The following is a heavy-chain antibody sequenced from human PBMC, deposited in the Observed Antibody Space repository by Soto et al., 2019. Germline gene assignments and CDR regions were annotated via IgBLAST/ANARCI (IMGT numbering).Heavy chain of an antibody. J-gene: IGHJ4*02. CDR1: GFTVDDYA. CDR2: ISWNRGNI. Sequence: EVQLEESGGALVQPGRSLRLSCAASGFTVDDYAMHWVRQGLGKGLEWVSSISWNRGNIGYADAVKGRFTTSRDNANNSLSLHMNSLRPEDTALYYGVRSKGGYAYGTPFDYWGQGTLVTVSS. D-gene: IGHD5-18*01. CDR3: VRSKGGYAYGTPFDY. V-gene: IGHV3-9*01.